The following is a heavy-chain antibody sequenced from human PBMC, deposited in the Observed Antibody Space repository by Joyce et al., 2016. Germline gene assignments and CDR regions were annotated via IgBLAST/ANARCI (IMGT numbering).Heavy chain of an antibody. CDR2: ISGTSYYI. CDR3: ARGGISYYYAMDV. Sequence: QLVESGGGVVKPGGSLRLSCEASGSTFSSSSMSWFRQAPGKGLEGVAAISGTSYYIFHAETVRGRFTVSRDNAKKTLDLQMNSLRAEDSAVFYCARGGISYYYAMDVWGQGTTVTVSS. D-gene: IGHD3-16*01. V-gene: IGHV3-21*01. CDR1: GSTFSSSS. J-gene: IGHJ6*02.